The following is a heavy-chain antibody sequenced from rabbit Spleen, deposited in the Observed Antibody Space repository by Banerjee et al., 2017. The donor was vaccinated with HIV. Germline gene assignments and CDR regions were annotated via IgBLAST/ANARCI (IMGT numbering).Heavy chain of an antibody. D-gene: IGHD5-1*01. V-gene: IGHV1S40*01. CDR3: ARGGGDGTYFNL. Sequence: QSLEESGGGLVKPGASLTLTCKASGFSFSSSDYMCWVRQAPGKGLEWVACIVIVNSGDTGYANWAKGRFTISKTSSTTVTLQMTSLTAADTATYFCARGGGDGTYFNLWRQGTLVTVS. J-gene: IGHJ4*01. CDR1: GFSFSSSDY. CDR2: IVIVNSGDT.